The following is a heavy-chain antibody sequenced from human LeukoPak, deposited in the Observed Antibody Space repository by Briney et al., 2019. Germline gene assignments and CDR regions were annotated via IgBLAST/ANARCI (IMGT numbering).Heavy chain of an antibody. D-gene: IGHD5-18*01. Sequence: KPSETLSLTCTVSGGSISSYYWSWIRQPPGKGLEWIGYIYYSGSTYYNPSLKSRVTISVDTSKNQFSLKLSSVTAADTAVYYCARDRLDTYFDYWGQGTLVTVSS. J-gene: IGHJ4*02. V-gene: IGHV4-59*12. CDR3: ARDRLDTYFDY. CDR2: IYYSGST. CDR1: GGSISSYY.